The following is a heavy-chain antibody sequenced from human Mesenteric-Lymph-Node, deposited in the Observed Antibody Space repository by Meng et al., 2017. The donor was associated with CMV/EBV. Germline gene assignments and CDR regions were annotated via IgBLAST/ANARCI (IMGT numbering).Heavy chain of an antibody. CDR1: GFTFDDYA. Sequence: SLKISCAASGFTFDDYAMHWVRQAPGKGLEWVSGISWNSGSLGYADSVKGRFTISRDNAKNSLYLQMNSLRAEDTALYYCAKGNSGSYNIRDAFDIWGQGTMVTVSS. CDR2: ISWNSGSL. CDR3: AKGNSGSYNIRDAFDI. D-gene: IGHD1-26*01. V-gene: IGHV3-9*01. J-gene: IGHJ3*02.